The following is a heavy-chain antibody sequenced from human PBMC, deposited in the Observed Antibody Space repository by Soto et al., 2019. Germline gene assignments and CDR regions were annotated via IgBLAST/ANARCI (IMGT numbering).Heavy chain of an antibody. D-gene: IGHD4-4*01. V-gene: IGHV3-74*01. J-gene: IGHJ4*02. CDR2: ISTDGTTT. Sequence: PGGSLRLSFAASGFTFNIYWMHWVRQAPGKGLEWISRISTDGTTTGYADSVRGRLTVSRDNAKNTLYLQMNSLRVEDTAVYYCIRDRTTITFFDCWGKGALGTVSS. CDR3: IRDRTTITFFDC. CDR1: GFTFNIYW.